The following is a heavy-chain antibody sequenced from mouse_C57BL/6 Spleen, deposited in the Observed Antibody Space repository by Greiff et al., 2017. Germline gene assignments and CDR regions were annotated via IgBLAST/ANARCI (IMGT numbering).Heavy chain of an antibody. CDR1: GFTFSSYG. CDR2: ISSGGSYT. CDR3: ARHVYDGLYYYAMDY. D-gene: IGHD2-3*01. Sequence: VQLKQSGGDLVKPGGSLKLSCAASGFTFSSYGMSWVRQTPDKRLEWVATISSGGSYTYYPDSVKGRFTISRDNAKNTLYLQMSSLKSEDTAMYYCARHVYDGLYYYAMDYWGQGTSVTVSS. V-gene: IGHV5-6*01. J-gene: IGHJ4*01.